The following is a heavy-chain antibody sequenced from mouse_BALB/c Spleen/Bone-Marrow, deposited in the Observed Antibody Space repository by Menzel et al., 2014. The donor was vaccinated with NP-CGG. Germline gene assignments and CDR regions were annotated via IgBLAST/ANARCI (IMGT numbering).Heavy chain of an antibody. V-gene: IGHV1-5*01. Sequence: EVKLVESGTVLARPGAAVKMPCKASGYTFSNYWMHWIKQRPGQGLEWIGTIHPGNSDTTYNQKFKGKAKLTAVTSTSTAYMELSSLTNEDSAVYYCTTLARNNFDYWGQGTTLTVSS. D-gene: IGHD3-1*01. CDR1: GYTFSNYW. CDR3: TTLARNNFDY. CDR2: IHPGNSDT. J-gene: IGHJ2*01.